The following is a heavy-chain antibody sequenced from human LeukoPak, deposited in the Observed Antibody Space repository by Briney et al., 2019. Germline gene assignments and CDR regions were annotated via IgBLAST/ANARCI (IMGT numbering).Heavy chain of an antibody. Sequence: GGSLRLSCTTSGFTFGDYAMSWFRQAPGKGLEWVDLIRNRVYGGSTEYAASVKGRFTISRDDYKSIAYLQMNSLKIEDTAIYYCTRDRRAQSSGWYVPVFDCWGQGTLVTVSS. V-gene: IGHV3-49*03. CDR3: TRDRRAQSSGWYVPVFDC. CDR2: IRNRVYGGST. J-gene: IGHJ4*02. D-gene: IGHD6-19*01. CDR1: GFTFGDYA.